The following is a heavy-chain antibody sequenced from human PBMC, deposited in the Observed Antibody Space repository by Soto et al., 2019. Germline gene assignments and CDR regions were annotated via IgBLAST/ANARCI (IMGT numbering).Heavy chain of an antibody. Sequence: GGSLRLSCAASAFSFSDYYMSWIRQAPGKGLEWVSYISGSGSTMYYADSVRGRFTISRDNAKNSLYLQMNSLRVEDTAVYYCARAPVYNWNYLRFDPWGQGTMVTGSS. V-gene: IGHV3-11*01. J-gene: IGHJ5*02. CDR2: ISGSGSTM. CDR3: ARAPVYNWNYLRFDP. D-gene: IGHD1-7*01. CDR1: AFSFSDYY.